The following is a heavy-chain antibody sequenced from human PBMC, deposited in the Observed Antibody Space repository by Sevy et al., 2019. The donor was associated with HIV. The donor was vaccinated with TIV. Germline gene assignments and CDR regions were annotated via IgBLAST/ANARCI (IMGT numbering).Heavy chain of an antibody. Sequence: GGSLRLSCAASEFTVSSKYMSWVRQAPGKGLEWVSVIYSGGNTYYAESVKGRFTISRDISKNTLYLQMNSLSAEDTAIYYCATTSTPLYYYALDVWGQGTTVTVSS. V-gene: IGHV3-53*03. CDR3: ATTSTPLYYYALDV. CDR1: EFTVSSKY. D-gene: IGHD2-15*01. J-gene: IGHJ6*02. CDR2: IYSGGNT.